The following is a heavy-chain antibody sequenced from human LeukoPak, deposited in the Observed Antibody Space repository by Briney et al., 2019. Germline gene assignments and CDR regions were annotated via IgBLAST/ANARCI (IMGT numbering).Heavy chain of an antibody. CDR3: ARSLGYYYPFDF. J-gene: IGHJ4*02. V-gene: IGHV4-34*01. CDR2: INHSGST. Sequence: SETLSLTCAVYGGSFSGYYWSWIRQPPGKGLEWIGEINHSGSTNFNPSLKSRVTISVDKSKNQFSLKLSSVTAADTAVYYCARSLGYYYPFDFWGQGTLVTVSS. CDR1: GGSFSGYY. D-gene: IGHD3-22*01.